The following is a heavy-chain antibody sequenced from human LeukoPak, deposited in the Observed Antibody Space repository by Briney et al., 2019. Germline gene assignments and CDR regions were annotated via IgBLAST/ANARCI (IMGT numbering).Heavy chain of an antibody. CDR3: ARGGGNRDGYNR. J-gene: IGHJ4*02. CDR2: ISYDGSNK. V-gene: IGHV3-30-3*01. CDR1: GFTFSSYA. D-gene: IGHD5-24*01. Sequence: GRSLRLSCAASGFTFSSYAMHWVRQAPGKGLEWVAVISYDGSNKYYADSVKGRFTISRDNSKNTLYLRMNSLRAEDTAVYYCARGGGNRDGYNRWGQGTLVTVSS.